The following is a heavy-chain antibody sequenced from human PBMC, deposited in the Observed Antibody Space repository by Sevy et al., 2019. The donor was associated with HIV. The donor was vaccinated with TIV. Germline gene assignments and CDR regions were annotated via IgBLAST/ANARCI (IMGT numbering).Heavy chain of an antibody. V-gene: IGHV3-66*01. D-gene: IGHD5-18*01. CDR2: IDSDDTT. J-gene: IGHJ4*02. Sequence: EGSLRLSCAASGFTVNSNYMTWVRQAPGKELEGVSVIDSDDTTYHADSVKDRFTISRDNFKNTLYLHMSSLIAEDTAVYYCARGKSGYGYALNYWGQGTLVTVSS. CDR3: ARGKSGYGYALNY. CDR1: GFTVNSNY.